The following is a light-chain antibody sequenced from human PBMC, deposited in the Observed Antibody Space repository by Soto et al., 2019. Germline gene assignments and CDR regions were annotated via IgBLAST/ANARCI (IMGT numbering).Light chain of an antibody. V-gene: IGLV2-23*02. CDR2: EVS. J-gene: IGLJ1*01. CDR1: SSDVGSYNL. Sequence: QSALTQPASVSGSPGQSITISCTGTSSDVGSYNLVSWYQQHPGKAPKLMIYEVSKRPSGVSNRFSGSKSGNTASLTISGLPGEDEADYYCCSYAGSSTFPYVFGTGTKLTVL. CDR3: CSYAGSSTFPYV.